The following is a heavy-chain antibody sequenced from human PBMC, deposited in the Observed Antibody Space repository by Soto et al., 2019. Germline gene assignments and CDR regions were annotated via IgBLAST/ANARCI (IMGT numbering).Heavy chain of an antibody. V-gene: IGHV4-34*01. CDR1: GWSFSGYY. CDR2: INHSGST. D-gene: IGHD6-13*01. CDR3: ARDSSRHRDY. Sequence: SETLSLTFAVYGWSFSGYYWSLIRQPPGKGLEWIGEINHSGSTNCNPSLKSRVTISVDTSKNQFSLKLSSVTAADTAVYYCARDSSRHRDYWGHGTLVTVSS. J-gene: IGHJ4*01.